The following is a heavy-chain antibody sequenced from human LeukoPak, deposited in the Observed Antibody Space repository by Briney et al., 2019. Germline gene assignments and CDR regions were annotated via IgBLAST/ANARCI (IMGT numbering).Heavy chain of an antibody. CDR1: GYTFTSYY. J-gene: IGHJ6*02. CDR2: INPSGGST. D-gene: IGHD5-18*01. CDR3: ASDKGGYSYGLGYYYGMDV. V-gene: IGHV1-46*01. Sequence: GASVKVSCKASGYTFTSYYMHWVRQAPGQGLEWMGIINPSGGSTSYAQKFQGRVTMTRDTSTSTVYMELSSLRSEDTAVYYCASDKGGYSYGLGYYYGMDVWGQGTTVTVSS.